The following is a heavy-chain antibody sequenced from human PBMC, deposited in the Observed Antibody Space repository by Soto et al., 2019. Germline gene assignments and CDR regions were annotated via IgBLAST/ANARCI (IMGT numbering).Heavy chain of an antibody. CDR2: INHRGDT. V-gene: IGHV4-34*01. D-gene: IGHD6-19*01. CDR1: GVSFSGFF. CDR3: ARGYSGSGWYDS. J-gene: IGHJ5*01. Sequence: QVQLQQWGPGLLKPSETLSLTGALSGVSFSGFFWSWIRQPPGKGLEWIGEINHRGDTNYNPSLKTRVTLSISASTNQSSVNLASVAAGDSAVYYWARGYSGSGWYDSWGLGTPVTISS.